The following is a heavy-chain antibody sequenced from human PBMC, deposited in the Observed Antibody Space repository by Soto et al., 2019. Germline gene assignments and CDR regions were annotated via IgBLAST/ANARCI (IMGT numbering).Heavy chain of an antibody. D-gene: IGHD6-6*01. CDR3: ARGESIAAFWFDY. J-gene: IGHJ4*02. CDR1: GGTFSSYA. Sequence: QVQLVQSGAEVKKPGSSVKVSCKASGGTFSSYAISWVRQAPGQGLEWMGGIIPIFSTANYAQKFQGRVTITADESTSTAYMALSSLRSEDKAVYYCARGESIAAFWFDYWGQGTLVTVSS. V-gene: IGHV1-69*12. CDR2: IIPIFSTA.